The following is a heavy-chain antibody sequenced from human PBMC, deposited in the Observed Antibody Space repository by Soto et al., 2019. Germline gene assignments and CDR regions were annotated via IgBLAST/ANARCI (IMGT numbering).Heavy chain of an antibody. V-gene: IGHV1-18*01. CDR2: ISAYNGNT. D-gene: IGHD4-17*01. J-gene: IGHJ6*02. Sequence: ASVKVSCKASGYTFTSYGISWVRQAPGQGLEWMGWISAYNGNTNYAQKLQGRVTMTTDTSTSTACMELRSLRSDDTAVYYCARGRYGDYGYYYYGMDVWGQGTTVTVSS. CDR1: GYTFTSYG. CDR3: ARGRYGDYGYYYYGMDV.